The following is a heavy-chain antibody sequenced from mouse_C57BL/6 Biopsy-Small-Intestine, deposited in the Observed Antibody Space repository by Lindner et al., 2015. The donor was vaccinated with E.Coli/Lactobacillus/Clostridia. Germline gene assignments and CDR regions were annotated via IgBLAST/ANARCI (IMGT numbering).Heavy chain of an antibody. CDR2: INPRTLGS. D-gene: IGHD1-1*01. V-gene: IGHV1-42*01. CDR3: ARYYYASSYFDY. J-gene: IGHJ2*01. Sequence: VQLQESGPDLVKPGTSVKISCKASGYAFTSYYMNWVKQSPEKSLEWIGEINPRTLGSTYNQKFRAKATMTVDTSSSTAFLQLRSLTSEDSAVYFCARYYYASSYFDYWGQGTTLTVSS. CDR1: GYAFTSYY.